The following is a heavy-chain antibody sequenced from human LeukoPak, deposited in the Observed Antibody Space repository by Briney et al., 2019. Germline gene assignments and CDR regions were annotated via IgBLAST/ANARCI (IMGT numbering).Heavy chain of an antibody. J-gene: IGHJ6*03. CDR1: GFTFSTYW. CDR2: IKNDGTIT. CDR3: ARGDYTDV. Sequence: LPGGSLRLSCVASGFTFSTYWMHWVRQAPGKELVWVARIKNDGTITSYVDSVKGRLTISRDNAKNTLYLQMNSLRVEDTAVYFCARGDYTDVWGKGTAVTVSS. V-gene: IGHV3-74*01.